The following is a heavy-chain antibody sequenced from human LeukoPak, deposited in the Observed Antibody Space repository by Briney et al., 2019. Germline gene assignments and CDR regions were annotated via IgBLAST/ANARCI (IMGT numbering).Heavy chain of an antibody. V-gene: IGHV3-7*01. Sequence: GGSLRLSCAASGFTVSSYWMSWVRQAPGKGLEWVANIKQDGSEKYYVDSVKGRFTISRDNAKNSLYLQMNSLRAEDTAVYYCARDYEYSRSSGPEEAYYYYMDVWGKGTTVTVSS. J-gene: IGHJ6*03. CDR1: GFTVSSYW. CDR2: IKQDGSEK. CDR3: ARDYEYSRSSGPEEAYYYYMDV. D-gene: IGHD6-6*01.